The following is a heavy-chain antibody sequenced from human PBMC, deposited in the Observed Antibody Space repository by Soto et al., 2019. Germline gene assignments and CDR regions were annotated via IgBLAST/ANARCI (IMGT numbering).Heavy chain of an antibody. D-gene: IGHD5-18*01. Sequence: SVKVSCKASGFTFTSSAMQWVRQARGQRLEWIGWIVVGSGNTNYAQKFQERVTITRDMSTSTAYMELSSLRAEDTAVYYCARDGYSYGGNYYYYGLEVWGQGTTVTVSS. CDR3: ARDGYSYGGNYYYYGLEV. CDR2: IVVGSGNT. CDR1: GFTFTSSA. V-gene: IGHV1-58*02. J-gene: IGHJ6*02.